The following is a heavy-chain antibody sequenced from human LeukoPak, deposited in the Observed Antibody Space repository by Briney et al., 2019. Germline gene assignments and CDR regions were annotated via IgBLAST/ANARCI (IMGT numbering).Heavy chain of an antibody. V-gene: IGHV4-39*07. D-gene: IGHD6-13*01. CDR2: IYYSGNT. CDR3: ARDPIISSSWYTDY. Sequence: SETLSLTCTVSGGSISSNSYYWGWIRQPPGMGLEWIGSIYYSGNTYYNPSLKSRVTISVDTSKNQFSLKLSSVTAADTAVYYCARDPIISSSWYTDYWGQGTLVTVSS. CDR1: GGSISSNSYY. J-gene: IGHJ4*02.